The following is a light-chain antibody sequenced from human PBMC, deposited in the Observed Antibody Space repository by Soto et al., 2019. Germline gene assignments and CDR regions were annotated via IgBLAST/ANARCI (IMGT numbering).Light chain of an antibody. CDR3: QQYGSSPWT. V-gene: IGKV3-20*01. J-gene: IGKJ1*01. Sequence: EIVLTQSPGTLSLSPGEIATLSCSASQSVSSSYLAWYQQKPGQAPRLLIYGTSSRATGIPDRFSGRGSGTDFTLTISRLEPEDFAVYYCQQYGSSPWTFGQGTKVDIK. CDR1: QSVSSSY. CDR2: GTS.